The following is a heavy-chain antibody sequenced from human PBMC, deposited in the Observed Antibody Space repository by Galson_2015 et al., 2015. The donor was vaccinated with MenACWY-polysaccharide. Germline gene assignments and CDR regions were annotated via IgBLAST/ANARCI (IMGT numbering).Heavy chain of an antibody. D-gene: IGHD1-1*01. V-gene: IGHV3-74*01. Sequence: SMRLSCAASGFTFNNYWMHWVRQPPGKGLEWISYIKADGSFSNYADSVKGRFTISTDNAKNMVYLQMDGLGDEDTAVYFCARDNNWSFDSWGQGTLVTVSS. CDR1: GFTFNNYW. J-gene: IGHJ4*02. CDR3: ARDNNWSFDS. CDR2: IKADGSFS.